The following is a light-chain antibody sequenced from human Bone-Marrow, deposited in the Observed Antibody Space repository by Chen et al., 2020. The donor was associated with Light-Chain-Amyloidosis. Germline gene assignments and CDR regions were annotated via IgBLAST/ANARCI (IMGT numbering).Light chain of an antibody. Sequence: SYALTQPPSVSVSPGQTARITCSGDDLPTKYAYWYQQKPGPAPVLVIHRDTERPSGISERFSGSSSGTTATLTISGVQAEDEADYHCQSADSSGTYEVIVGGGTKLTVL. CDR2: RDT. CDR1: DLPTKY. J-gene: IGLJ2*01. CDR3: QSADSSGTYEVI. V-gene: IGLV3-25*03.